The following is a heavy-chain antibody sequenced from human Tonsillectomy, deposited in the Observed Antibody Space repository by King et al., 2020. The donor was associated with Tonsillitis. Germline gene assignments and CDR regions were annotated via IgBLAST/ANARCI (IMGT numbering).Heavy chain of an antibody. CDR1: EANFSSSY. Sequence: VQLVESGGGLVKPGGSLRLSCVASEANFSSSYMIWIRQAPGRGLEWVAYITSSISHSFHADSVKGRFTISRDNSKNSLYLQMNSLRAEDTAVYYCVRGGYTFGYSYYYYMDVWGKGTTVTVSS. CDR3: VRGGYTFGYSYYYYMDV. J-gene: IGHJ6*03. D-gene: IGHD5-18*01. V-gene: IGHV3-11*05. CDR2: ITSSISHS.